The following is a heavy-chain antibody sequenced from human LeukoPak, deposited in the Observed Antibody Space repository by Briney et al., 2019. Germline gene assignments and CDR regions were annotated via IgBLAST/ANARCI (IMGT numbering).Heavy chain of an antibody. CDR2: ISYDGRDQ. CDR3: VRGGVEPY. Sequence: GRSLRLSCVASGFSLRGYAMHWVRQAPGKGGLEWVTMISYDGRDQYYADSVKGRFTISRDNAKNTLYLQMNSLRVEDTAMYYCVRGGVEPYWGQGTLVTVSS. D-gene: IGHD1-14*01. J-gene: IGHJ4*02. CDR1: GFSLRGYA. V-gene: IGHV3-30-3*01.